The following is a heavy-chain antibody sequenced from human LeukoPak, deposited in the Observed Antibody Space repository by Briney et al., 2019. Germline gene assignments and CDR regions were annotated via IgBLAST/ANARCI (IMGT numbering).Heavy chain of an antibody. CDR3: ARDSLEGPATPWFDY. D-gene: IGHD2-2*01. J-gene: IGHJ4*02. V-gene: IGHV4-34*01. CDR1: GGSFSGYY. CDR2: INHSGST. Sequence: SETLSLTCAVYGGSFSGYYWSWIRQPPGKGLEWIGEINHSGSTNYNPSLKSRVTISVDTSKNQFSLKLSSVTAADTAVHYCARDSLEGPATPWFDYWGQGTLVTVSS.